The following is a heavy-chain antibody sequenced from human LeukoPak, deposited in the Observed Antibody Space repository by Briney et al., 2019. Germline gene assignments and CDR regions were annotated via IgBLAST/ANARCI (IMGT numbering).Heavy chain of an antibody. J-gene: IGHJ4*02. CDR2: IIPIFGTA. V-gene: IGHV1-69*06. CDR1: GGTFSSYA. D-gene: IGHD6-13*01. CDR3: ARDRVEEVAAAGTGY. Sequence: APVKVSCKASGGTFSSYAISWVRQAPGQGLEWMGRIIPIFGTANYAQKFQGRVTITADKSTSTAYMELSSLRSEDTAVYYCARDRVEEVAAAGTGYWGQGTLVTVSS.